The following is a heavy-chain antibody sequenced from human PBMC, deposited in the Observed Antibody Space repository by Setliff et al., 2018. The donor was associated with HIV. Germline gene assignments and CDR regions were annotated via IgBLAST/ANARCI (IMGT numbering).Heavy chain of an antibody. CDR1: GFYFRGYA. CDR3: AKDRGQGYSGYYGCDS. CDR2: IYFDGSDR. D-gene: IGHD5-12*01. V-gene: IGHV3-30*04. J-gene: IGHJ5*02. Sequence: GGSLRLSCEASGFYFRGYAMHWVRQAPGKGLEWVAVIYFDGSDRSYADAVKGQCTISRDNSKNTVYLEMNSLRGDDTAVYFCAKDRGQGYSGYYGCDSWGQGTLVTVSS.